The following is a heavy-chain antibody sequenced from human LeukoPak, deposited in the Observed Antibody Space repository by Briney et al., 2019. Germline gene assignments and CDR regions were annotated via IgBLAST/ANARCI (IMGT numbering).Heavy chain of an antibody. V-gene: IGHV1-69*05. CDR3: ARDLRICSTSCLDWFDP. CDR1: GGTFSSYA. D-gene: IGHD2-2*01. J-gene: IGHJ5*02. Sequence: GASVKVSCKASGGTFSSYAISWVRQAPGQGLEWMGGIIPIFGTANYAQKFQGRVTITTDESTSTAYMELSSLRSEDTAVYYCARDLRICSTSCLDWFDPWGQGTLVTVSS. CDR2: IIPIFGTA.